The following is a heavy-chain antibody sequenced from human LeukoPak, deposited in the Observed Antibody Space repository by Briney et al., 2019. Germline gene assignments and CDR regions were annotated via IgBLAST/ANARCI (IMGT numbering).Heavy chain of an antibody. J-gene: IGHJ4*02. CDR1: GGTFSSYA. D-gene: IGHD5-12*01. CDR2: IIPIFGTA. Sequence: SVKVSCKASGGTFSSYAISWVRQAPGQGLEWMGGIIPIFGTANYAQKFQGRVMITADESTSTAYMELSSLRSEDTAVYYCARGGVEDSGYDLDYWGQGTLVTVSS. V-gene: IGHV1-69*01. CDR3: ARGGVEDSGYDLDY.